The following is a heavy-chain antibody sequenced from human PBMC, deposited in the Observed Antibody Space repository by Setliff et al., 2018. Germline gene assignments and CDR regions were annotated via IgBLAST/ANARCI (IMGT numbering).Heavy chain of an antibody. Sequence: PGGSLRLSCAASGFTFRSYWLSWVRQAPGKGLEWVANIKQDGSEKYYVDSVKGRYTMYGDNAKNSLYLQMNSLRDEDTAVYYCARPPPGSSGWYMIYYFVYWGQGTLVTVSS. D-gene: IGHD6-19*01. CDR1: GFTFRSYW. J-gene: IGHJ4*02. CDR2: IKQDGSEK. V-gene: IGHV3-7*01. CDR3: ARPPPGSSGWYMIYYFVY.